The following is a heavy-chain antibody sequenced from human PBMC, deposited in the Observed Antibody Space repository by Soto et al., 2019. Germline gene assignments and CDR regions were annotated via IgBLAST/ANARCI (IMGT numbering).Heavy chain of an antibody. CDR3: AREGNLGRWLQPLDF. CDR2: IHYNGNT. D-gene: IGHD5-12*01. V-gene: IGHV4-59*01. CDR1: GDSISAYS. J-gene: IGHJ4*02. Sequence: SETLSLTCTVSGDSISAYSWSLVRQTPGKGLEWIGNIHYNGNTKYNPSLKSRVTMSVDTSKNQFSLKLISVTAADTAKYFCAREGNLGRWLQPLDFWGQGTLVTSPQ.